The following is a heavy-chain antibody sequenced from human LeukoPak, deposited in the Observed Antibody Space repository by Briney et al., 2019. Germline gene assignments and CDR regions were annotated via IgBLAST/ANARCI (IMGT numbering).Heavy chain of an antibody. J-gene: IGHJ4*02. CDR2: IYYNGAT. CDR1: GTSFTSDGYY. D-gene: IGHD5-18*01. CDR3: AIFEMEPYRYLDF. Sequence: PSQTLSLTCTVSGTSFTSDGYYWAWIRRSPGKGLESIGYIYYNGATYYNPSLESRVLMSIDPSTNHFSLNLASVTAADTAVYFCAIFEMEPYRYLDFWGPGILVTVAS. V-gene: IGHV4-31*03.